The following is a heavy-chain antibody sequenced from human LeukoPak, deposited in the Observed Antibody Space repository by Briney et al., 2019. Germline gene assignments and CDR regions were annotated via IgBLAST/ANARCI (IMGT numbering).Heavy chain of an antibody. CDR3: ARALYSNYAT. CDR1: GFTFSSYA. CDR2: ISGSGGST. Sequence: GGSLRLSCAASGFTFSSYAMSWVRQAPGKGLEWVSAISGSGGSTYYADSVKGRFTISRDNAKNSLYLQMNSLRAEDTAVYYCARALYSNYATWGQGTLVTVSS. D-gene: IGHD4-11*01. V-gene: IGHV3-23*01. J-gene: IGHJ4*02.